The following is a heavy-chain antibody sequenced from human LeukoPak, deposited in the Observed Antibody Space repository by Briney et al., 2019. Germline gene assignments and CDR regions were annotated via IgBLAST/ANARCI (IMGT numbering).Heavy chain of an antibody. D-gene: IGHD5-18*01. J-gene: IGHJ6*02. CDR3: ARGKRGYSYGYYGMDV. CDR1: GFTFSSSA. Sequence: ASVKVSCKASGFTFSSSAVQWVRQARGQRLEWIGWIVVGSGNTNYAQKFQERVTITRDVSTSTAYMELSSLRSEDTAVYYCARGKRGYSYGYYGMDVWGQGTTVTVSS. V-gene: IGHV1-58*01. CDR2: IVVGSGNT.